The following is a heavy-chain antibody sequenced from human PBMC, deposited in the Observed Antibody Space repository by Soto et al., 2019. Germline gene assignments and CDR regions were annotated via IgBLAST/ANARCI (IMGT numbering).Heavy chain of an antibody. Sequence: VTSVKVSCKASGGTFSSYAISWVRQAPGQGLEWMGGIIPIFGTANYAQKFQGRVTITADESTSTAYMELSSLRSEDTAVYYCARSITMIVVVIGGGAFDIWGQGTMVTVSS. CDR2: IIPIFGTA. D-gene: IGHD3-22*01. CDR3: ARSITMIVVVIGGGAFDI. J-gene: IGHJ3*02. V-gene: IGHV1-69*13. CDR1: GGTFSSYA.